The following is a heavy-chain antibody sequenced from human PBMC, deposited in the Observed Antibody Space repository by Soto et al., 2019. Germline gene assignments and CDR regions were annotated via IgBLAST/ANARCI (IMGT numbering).Heavy chain of an antibody. CDR2: ISYDGSDK. J-gene: IGHJ6*02. D-gene: IGHD2-2*01. CDR3: AKDIEPAAILYCGMDV. Sequence: QVQLVESGGGVVQPGRSLRLSCAASGFTFSSYGMHWVRQAPGKGLEWVAVISYDGSDKYYADSVKGRFTISRDNSKNTLYLQMNSLRAEDTAVYYCAKDIEPAAILYCGMDVWGQGTTVTVSS. V-gene: IGHV3-30*18. CDR1: GFTFSSYG.